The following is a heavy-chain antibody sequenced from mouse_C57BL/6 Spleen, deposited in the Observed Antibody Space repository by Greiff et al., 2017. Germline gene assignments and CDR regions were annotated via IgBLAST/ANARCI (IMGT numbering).Heavy chain of an antibody. V-gene: IGHV1-52*01. CDR1: GYTFTSYW. CDR3: ARGGGLGGFAY. Sequence: VQLQQPGAELVRPGSSVKLSCKASGYTFTSYWMHWVKQRPIQGLEWIGNIDPSDSETHYNQKFKDKATLTVDKSSSTAYMQLSSLTSEDSAVYYCARGGGLGGFAYWGQGTLVTVSA. CDR2: IDPSDSET. J-gene: IGHJ3*01. D-gene: IGHD3-3*01.